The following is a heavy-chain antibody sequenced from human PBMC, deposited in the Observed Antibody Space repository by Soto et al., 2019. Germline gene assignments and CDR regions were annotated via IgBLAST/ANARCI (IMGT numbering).Heavy chain of an antibody. CDR2: IWHDGSKE. CDR1: GFTFGSYG. J-gene: IGHJ5*02. V-gene: IGHV3-33*01. Sequence: QVQLVESGGGVVQSGRSVRLSCIASGFTFGSYGMNWVRQAPGKGLEWVAGIWHDGSKELYGDCVKGRFVISRDDSKKPVCLQMTNLGAEDTAVYYCARDVDRNSHFSWFDPWGQGTLVTVSS. D-gene: IGHD5-12*01. CDR3: ARDVDRNSHFSWFDP.